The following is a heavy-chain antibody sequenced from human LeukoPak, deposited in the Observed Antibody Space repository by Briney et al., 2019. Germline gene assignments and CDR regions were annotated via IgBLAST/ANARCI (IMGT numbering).Heavy chain of an antibody. CDR1: GFTFSVHG. CDR2: ISSSSSYI. V-gene: IGHV3-21*01. D-gene: IGHD4-23*01. CDR3: TTTVVRWYFDY. Sequence: PGGTLRLSCAASGFTFSVHGINWVRQAPGKGLEWVSSISSSSSYIYYAASVKGRFTISRDNAKNSLYLQMNSLRAEDTAVYYCTTTVVRWYFDYWGQGTLVTVSS. J-gene: IGHJ4*02.